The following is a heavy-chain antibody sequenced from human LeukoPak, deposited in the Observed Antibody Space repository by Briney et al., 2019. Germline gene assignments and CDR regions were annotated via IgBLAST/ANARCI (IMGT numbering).Heavy chain of an antibody. CDR3: ARDMDSSGWYGRVGFDY. V-gene: IGHV1-2*02. D-gene: IGHD6-19*01. J-gene: IGHJ4*02. CDR1: GYTFTGYY. CDR2: INPNSGGT. Sequence: ASVKVSCKASGYTFTGYYMHWVRQAPGQGLEWMGWINPNSGGTNYAQKFQGRVTMTRDTSISTAYMELSRLRSDDTAVYYCARDMDSSGWYGRVGFDYWGQGTLVTVPS.